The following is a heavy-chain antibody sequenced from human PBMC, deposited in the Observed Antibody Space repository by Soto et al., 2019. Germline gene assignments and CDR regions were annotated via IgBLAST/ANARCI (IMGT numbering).Heavy chain of an antibody. V-gene: IGHV3-23*01. CDR3: ANSPGILGPLPSLDDY. D-gene: IGHD3-10*01. CDR2: ISGSGGST. CDR1: GFTFSSYA. Sequence: GWSLRLSCAASGFTFSSYAMSWVRQAPGKGLEWVSAISGSGGSTYYADSVKGRFTISRDNSKNTLYLQMNSLRAEDTAVYYCANSPGILGPLPSLDDYWGQGTLVTVSS. J-gene: IGHJ4*02.